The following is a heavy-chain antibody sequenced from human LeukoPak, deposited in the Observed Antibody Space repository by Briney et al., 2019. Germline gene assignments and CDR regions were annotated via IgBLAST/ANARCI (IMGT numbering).Heavy chain of an antibody. J-gene: IGHJ4*02. CDR2: INSDGSST. D-gene: IGHD3-22*01. CDR3: ARWYYYDSSGYAYYFDY. CDR1: GFTFSSYW. V-gene: IGHV3-74*01. Sequence: GGSLRLSCAASGFTFSSYWMHWVRQAPGKGLVWVSRINSDGSSTSYADSVKGRFTISRDNAKNTLYLQMNSLRAEDTAVYYCARWYYYDSSGYAYYFDYWGQGTLVTVSS.